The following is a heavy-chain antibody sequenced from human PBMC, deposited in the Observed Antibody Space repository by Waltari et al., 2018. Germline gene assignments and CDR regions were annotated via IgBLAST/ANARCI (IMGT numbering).Heavy chain of an antibody. D-gene: IGHD1-26*01. CDR1: GFTFSSYA. CDR2: ISGSGGST. Sequence: GFTFSSYAMSWVRQAPGKGLEWVSAISGSGGSTYYADSVKGRFTISRDNSKNTLYLQMNSLRAEDTAVYYCAKDLWELLLDYWGQGTLVTVSS. CDR3: AKDLWELLLDY. J-gene: IGHJ4*02. V-gene: IGHV3-23*01.